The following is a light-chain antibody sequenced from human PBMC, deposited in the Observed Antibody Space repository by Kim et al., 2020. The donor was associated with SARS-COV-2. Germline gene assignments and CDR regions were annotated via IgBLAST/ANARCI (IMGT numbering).Light chain of an antibody. V-gene: IGKV1-5*03. CDR1: HNINAQ. CDR3: QQYSDYPCT. CDR2: TAS. Sequence: DIQMTQSPSTLSASVGDRVTITCRASHNINAQLAWYEQKPGEAPKLLISTASTLENGVPSRFSGSGTGTEFTLTISSLQPDDFATFYCQQYSDYPCTFGQGTKLEI. J-gene: IGKJ2*02.